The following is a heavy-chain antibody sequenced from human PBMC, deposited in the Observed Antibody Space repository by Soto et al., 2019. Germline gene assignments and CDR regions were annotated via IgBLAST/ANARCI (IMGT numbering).Heavy chain of an antibody. CDR1: GGTFSSYT. CDR2: ITPILGIA. CDR3: ARGLNYGSGDY. V-gene: IGHV1-69*02. D-gene: IGHD3-10*01. J-gene: IGHJ4*02. Sequence: SVKVSCKASGGTFSSYTISWVRQAPGQGLEWMGRITPILGIANYAQKFQGRVTITADKSTSTAYMELSSLRSEDTAVYYCARGLNYGSGDYWGQGTLVTSPQ.